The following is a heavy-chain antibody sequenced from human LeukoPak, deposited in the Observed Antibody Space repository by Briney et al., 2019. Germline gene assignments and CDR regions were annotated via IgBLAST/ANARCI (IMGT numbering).Heavy chain of an antibody. CDR1: GFTFSSYA. D-gene: IGHD5-24*01. J-gene: IGHJ4*02. V-gene: IGHV3-23*01. CDR3: AKDRDGYKSGDFDY. CDR2: ISGSGGST. Sequence: GGSLRLSCAASGFTFSSYAMSWVRQAPGKGLESVSAISGSGGSTYYADSVKGRFTISRDNSKNTLYLQMNSLRAEDTAVYYCAKDRDGYKSGDFDYWGQGTLVTVSS.